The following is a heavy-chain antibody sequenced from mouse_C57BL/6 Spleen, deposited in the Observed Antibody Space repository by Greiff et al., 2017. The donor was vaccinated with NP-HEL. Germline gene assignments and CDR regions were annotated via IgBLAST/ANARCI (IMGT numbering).Heavy chain of an antibody. Sequence: QVQLQQPGAELVKPGASVKMSCKASGYTFTSYWITWVKQRPGQGLEWIGDIYPGSGSTNYNEKFKSKATLTVDTSSSTAYMQLSSLTSEDSAVYYCARCRYDGYYYYAMDYWGQGTSVTVSS. CDR2: IYPGSGST. J-gene: IGHJ4*01. CDR3: ARCRYDGYYYYAMDY. D-gene: IGHD2-3*01. V-gene: IGHV1-55*01. CDR1: GYTFTSYW.